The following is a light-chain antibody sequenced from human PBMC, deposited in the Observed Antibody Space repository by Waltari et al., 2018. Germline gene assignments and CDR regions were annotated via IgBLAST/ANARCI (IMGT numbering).Light chain of an antibody. J-gene: IGLJ2*01. CDR1: TSNIGENY. V-gene: IGLV1-51*01. CDR3: ATWDRILSAVI. Sequence: QSVLTQPPSVSAAPGQQVTISCSGSTSNIGENYVSWYQRLPGKDPRLLIFSNSGRPSGIPDRFYGSKSDTSATLGITGLQTGDEADYYCATWDRILSAVIIGGGTKLTVL. CDR2: SNS.